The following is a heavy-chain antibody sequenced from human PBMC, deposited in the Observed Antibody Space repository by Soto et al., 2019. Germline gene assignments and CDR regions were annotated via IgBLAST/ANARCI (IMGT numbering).Heavy chain of an antibody. CDR2: IKFDGSGI. D-gene: IGHD5-12*01. CDR3: ARDSGYSSVDSVNHYVDY. V-gene: IGHV3-7*01. Sequence: EVQLVESGGKVVQPGGSLRLSCVASGFTFSVYWMSWVRQAPGEGLEWVARIKFDGSGIQYADSVKGRFSISRDNAGNSVYLQMNSLRAEDTAVYYCARDSGYSSVDSVNHYVDYWGQGALVTVTS. J-gene: IGHJ4*02. CDR1: GFTFSVYW.